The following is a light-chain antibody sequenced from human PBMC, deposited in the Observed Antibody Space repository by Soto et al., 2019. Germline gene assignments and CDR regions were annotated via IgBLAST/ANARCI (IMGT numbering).Light chain of an antibody. CDR1: QSVSSSY. CDR3: QQYGSSPG. Sequence: EIVLTQSPGTLSLSPGERATLSYRASQSVSSSYLAWYQQKPGQAPRLLIYGASSRATGIPDRFTGSGSGTDFTLTISRLEPEDFAVYYCQQYGSSPGFGQGTRLEIK. V-gene: IGKV3-20*01. CDR2: GAS. J-gene: IGKJ5*01.